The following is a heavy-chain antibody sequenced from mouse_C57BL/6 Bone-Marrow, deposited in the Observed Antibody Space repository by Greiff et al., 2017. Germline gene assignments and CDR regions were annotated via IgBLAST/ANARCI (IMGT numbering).Heavy chain of an antibody. J-gene: IGHJ4*01. CDR1: GYTFTDHT. Sequence: QVQLKESDAELVKPGASAKISCKVSGYTFTDHTIHWMKQRPEQGLEWIGYIYPRDGSTKYNEKFKGKATLTADKSSSTAYMQLNSLTSEDSAVYFCARWINTVPSPYAMDYWGQGTSVTVSS. V-gene: IGHV1-78*01. CDR2: IYPRDGST. CDR3: ARWINTVPSPYAMDY. D-gene: IGHD1-1*01.